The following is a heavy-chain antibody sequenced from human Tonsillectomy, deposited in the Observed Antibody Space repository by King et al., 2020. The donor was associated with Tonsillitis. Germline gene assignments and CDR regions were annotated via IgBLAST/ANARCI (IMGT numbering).Heavy chain of an antibody. J-gene: IGHJ6*02. CDR3: AKDVGRDKLGYHYYGMDV. CDR1: GFTFDDYT. Sequence: VQLVESGGVVVQPGGSLRLSCAASGFTFDDYTMHWVRQAPGKGLEWVSLISWDGGSTYYADSVRGRFTISRDNSKNSLYLQMNSLRPEDTALYYCAKDVGRDKLGYHYYGMDVWGQGTTVTVSS. CDR2: ISWDGGST. V-gene: IGHV3-43*01. D-gene: IGHD3-10*01.